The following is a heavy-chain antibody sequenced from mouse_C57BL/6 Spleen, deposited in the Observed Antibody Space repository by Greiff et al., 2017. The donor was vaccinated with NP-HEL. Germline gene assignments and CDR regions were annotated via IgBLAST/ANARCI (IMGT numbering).Heavy chain of an antibody. CDR2: ISYDGSN. CDR1: GYSITSGYY. V-gene: IGHV3-6*01. Sequence: EVKLQESGPGLVKPSPSLSLTCSVTGYSITSGYYWHWIRQFPGNKLEWMGYISYDGSNNYNPSLKNRISITRDTSKNQFFLKLNSVTTEDTATYYCARDGTGRDYWGQGTTLTVSS. J-gene: IGHJ2*01. CDR3: ARDGTGRDY. D-gene: IGHD4-1*01.